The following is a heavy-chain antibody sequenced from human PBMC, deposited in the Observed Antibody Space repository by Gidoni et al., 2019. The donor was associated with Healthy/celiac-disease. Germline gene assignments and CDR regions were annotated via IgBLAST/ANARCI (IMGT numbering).Heavy chain of an antibody. Sequence: QVQLQESGPGLVKPSQTLSLTCTVSGGSISSGDYYWSWIRQPPGKGLEWIGYIYYSGSTYYNPSLKGRVTISVDTSKHQFSLKLSSVTAADTAVYYCARGVGGVQGVTYFDYWGQGTLVTVSS. J-gene: IGHJ4*02. D-gene: IGHD3-10*01. V-gene: IGHV4-30-4*01. CDR1: GGSISSGDYY. CDR2: IYYSGST. CDR3: ARGVGGVQGVTYFDY.